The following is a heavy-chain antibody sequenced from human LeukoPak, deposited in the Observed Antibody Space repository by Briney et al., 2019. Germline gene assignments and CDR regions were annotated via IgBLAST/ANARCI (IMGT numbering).Heavy chain of an antibody. D-gene: IGHD3-10*01. CDR3: ARRSTVIRGVLEEAFDH. V-gene: IGHV5-51*01. CDR2: IYPGDSET. CDR1: GNSFNNHF. Sequence: GASLKISCKGSGNSFNNHFIGWVRQMTGKGLEWMGIIYPGDSETRYSPSFQGQVTISADKSISTVYLQWSSLEASDTAMYYCARRSTVIRGVLEEAFDHWGQGTLVIVSS. J-gene: IGHJ4*02.